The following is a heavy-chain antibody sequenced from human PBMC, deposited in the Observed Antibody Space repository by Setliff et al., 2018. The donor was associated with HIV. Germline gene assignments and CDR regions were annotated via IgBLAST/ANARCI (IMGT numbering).Heavy chain of an antibody. V-gene: IGHV4-31*03. D-gene: IGHD6-6*01. CDR2: IYHRGNT. J-gene: IGHJ4*02. CDR3: ARVALAGMSARPFYFDY. Sequence: PSETLSLPCTVSGGTVNSGGYYWSWIRQHTGKGLEWIGFIYHRGNTHYNSSLKSRLTISVDTSKNQFSLKLNSVTAADTAVYFCARVALAGMSARPFYFDYWGQGALVTVSS. CDR1: GGTVNSGGYY.